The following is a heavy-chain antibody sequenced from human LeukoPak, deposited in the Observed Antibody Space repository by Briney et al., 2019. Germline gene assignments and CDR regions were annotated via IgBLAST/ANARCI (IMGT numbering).Heavy chain of an antibody. CDR2: ISSGGRTI. CDR3: ARPVVAATTPDTFDI. D-gene: IGHD2-15*01. Sequence: LSLTCTVSGGSISSYYWSWIRQPPGKGLEWVSYISSGGRTIYYADSVKGRFTMSRDNAKNSLYLQMNSLRAEDTAVYYCARPVVAATTPDTFDIWGQGTMVTVSS. J-gene: IGHJ3*02. CDR1: GGSISSYY. V-gene: IGHV3-11*04.